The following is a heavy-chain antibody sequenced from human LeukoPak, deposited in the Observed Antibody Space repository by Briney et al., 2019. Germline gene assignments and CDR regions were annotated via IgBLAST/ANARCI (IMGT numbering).Heavy chain of an antibody. CDR3: ARHLGYGSGSYYKTHDYYYYIDV. CDR2: IYPGDSDT. Sequence: GESLKISCKGSGYSFTSYWIGWVRQMPGKGLEWMGIIYPGDSDTRYSPSFQGQVTISADKSISTAYLQWSSLKASDTAMYYCARHLGYGSGSYYKTHDYYYYIDVWGKGTTVTVSS. V-gene: IGHV5-51*01. J-gene: IGHJ6*03. D-gene: IGHD3-10*01. CDR1: GYSFTSYW.